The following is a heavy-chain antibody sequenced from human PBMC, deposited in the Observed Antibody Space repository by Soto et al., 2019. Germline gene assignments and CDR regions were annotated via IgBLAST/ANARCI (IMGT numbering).Heavy chain of an antibody. J-gene: IGHJ4*02. CDR1: GFTFSSYE. V-gene: IGHV3-48*03. D-gene: IGHD3-10*01. CDR3: ARDRSGPFDY. Sequence: EVQLVESGGGLVQPGGSLRLSCAVSGFTFSSYEMNWVRQAPGKGLEWVSYISSSGSTIYYADSVKGRFTISRDNAKNSLYLQMNSLRAEDTAVYYCARDRSGPFDYWGQGTLVTVSS. CDR2: ISSSGSTI.